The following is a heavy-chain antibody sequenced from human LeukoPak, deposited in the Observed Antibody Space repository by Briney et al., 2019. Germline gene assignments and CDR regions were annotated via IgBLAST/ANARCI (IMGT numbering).Heavy chain of an antibody. CDR2: IYYSGST. J-gene: IGHJ6*02. D-gene: IGHD4-17*01. Sequence: SETLSLTCTVSGGSISSYYWSWIRQPPGKGLEWIGYIYYSGSTNYNPSLKSRVNISVDKSKNQFSLKLSSVTAADTAVYYCARDLTHVGDYALAYYYYGMDVWGQGTTVTVSS. CDR3: ARDLTHVGDYALAYYYYGMDV. CDR1: GGSISSYY. V-gene: IGHV4-59*12.